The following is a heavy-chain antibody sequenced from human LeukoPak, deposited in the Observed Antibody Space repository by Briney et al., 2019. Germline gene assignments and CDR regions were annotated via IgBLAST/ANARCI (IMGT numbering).Heavy chain of an antibody. CDR3: ARGRPVQLWLLGYYYGMDV. V-gene: IGHV1-8*02. CDR1: GYTFTSYG. J-gene: IGHJ6*02. D-gene: IGHD5-18*01. CDR2: MNPNSGNT. Sequence: GASVKVSCKASGYTFTSYGISWVRQAPGQGLEWMGWMNPNSGNTGYAQKFQGRVTMTRNTSISTAYMELSSLRSEDTAVYYCARGRPVQLWLLGYYYGMDVWGQGTTVTVSS.